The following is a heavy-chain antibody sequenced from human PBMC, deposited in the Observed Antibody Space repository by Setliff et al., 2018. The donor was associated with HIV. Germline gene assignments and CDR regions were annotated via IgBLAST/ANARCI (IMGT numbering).Heavy chain of an antibody. Sequence: PGGSLRLSCAASGFTFSTYSMNWVRQAPGKGLEWISYISSSSSTIYYADSVKGRFIISRDNAKNSLYLQMNSLRAEDTAVYYCASRSDYWGQGTLVTVSS. J-gene: IGHJ4*02. CDR3: ASRSDY. CDR1: GFTFSTYS. V-gene: IGHV3-48*01. CDR2: ISSSSSTI.